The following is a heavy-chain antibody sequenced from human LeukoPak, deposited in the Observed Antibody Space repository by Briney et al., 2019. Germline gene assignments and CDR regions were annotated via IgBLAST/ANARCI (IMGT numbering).Heavy chain of an antibody. CDR1: GFTVSNNY. D-gene: IGHD5-24*01. CDR3: ARRIQGMAPYYFDY. V-gene: IGHV3-53*01. J-gene: IGHJ4*02. Sequence: GGSLRLSCAASGFTVSNNYMSWVRQAPGKGLEWVSITYSDSSTNYADSVKGRFTISRDNAKNTLYLQMNSLRAEDTAVYYCARRIQGMAPYYFDYWGQGTLVTVSS. CDR2: TYSDSST.